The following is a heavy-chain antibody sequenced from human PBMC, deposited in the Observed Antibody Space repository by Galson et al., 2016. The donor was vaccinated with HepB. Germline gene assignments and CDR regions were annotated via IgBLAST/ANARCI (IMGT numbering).Heavy chain of an antibody. J-gene: IGHJ4*02. CDR2: IYHGGNT. V-gene: IGHV4-39*01. Sequence: ETLSLTCTVSGGSISGRSYYWGWIRQPPGKGLEWIGSIYHGGNTYHNPSLKSRVTISVDTSKNQFSLMLTSVTAADTAVYFCARKRRSGTYYTFFFDYWDEGTLVTVSS. CDR1: GGSISGRSYY. D-gene: IGHD3-10*01. CDR3: ARKRRSGTYYTFFFDY.